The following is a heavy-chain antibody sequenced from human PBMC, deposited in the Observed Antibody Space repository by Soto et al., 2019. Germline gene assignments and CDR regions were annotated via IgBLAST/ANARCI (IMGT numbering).Heavy chain of an antibody. CDR1: GCSISSGGYS. V-gene: IGHV4-30-2*03. J-gene: IGHJ5*02. Sequence: SETLSLTCAVSGCSISSGGYSWSWILQPPGKGLEWLGYIYHSGSTYYNPSLASRVTVSVDTSKNEFSLKLRSVTAADTAVYYCARQPTTGDTDLWFDPWGQGTLVTVSS. CDR3: ARQPTTGDTDLWFDP. CDR2: IYHSGST. D-gene: IGHD2-21*01.